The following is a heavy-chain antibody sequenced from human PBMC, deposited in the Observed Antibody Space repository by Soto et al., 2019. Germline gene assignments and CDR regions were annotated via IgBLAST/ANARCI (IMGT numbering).Heavy chain of an antibody. V-gene: IGHV3-30-3*01. CDR2: ISYDGSNK. Sequence: QVQLVESGGGVVQPGRSLRLSCAASGFTFSSYAMHWVRQAPGKGLEWVAVISYDGSNKYYADSVKGRFTISRDNSKKTLYLQMNSLRAEDTAVYYCAREGDFSSGYRKVFDYWGQGTLVTVSS. CDR3: AREGDFSSGYRKVFDY. J-gene: IGHJ4*02. CDR1: GFTFSSYA. D-gene: IGHD3-22*01.